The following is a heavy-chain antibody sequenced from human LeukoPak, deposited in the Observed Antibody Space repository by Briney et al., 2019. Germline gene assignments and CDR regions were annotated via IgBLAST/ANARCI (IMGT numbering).Heavy chain of an antibody. Sequence: GGSLRLSCAASGFTFSSYSMNWVRQAPGKGLEWVSSISSSSSYIYYADSVKGRFTISRDNAKNSLYLQMNSLRAEDTAVYYCARDSSGSYRRVDYWGQGTLVTVSS. V-gene: IGHV3-21*01. CDR1: GFTFSSYS. J-gene: IGHJ4*02. CDR3: ARDSSGSYRRVDY. D-gene: IGHD1-26*01. CDR2: ISSSSSYI.